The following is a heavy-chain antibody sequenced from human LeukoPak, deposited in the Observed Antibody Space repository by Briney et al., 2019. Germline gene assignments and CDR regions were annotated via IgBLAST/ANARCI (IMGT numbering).Heavy chain of an antibody. D-gene: IGHD3-9*01. J-gene: IGHJ4*02. CDR3: AKGDDILTGYLSYFDY. V-gene: IGHV3-23*01. Sequence: GGSLRLSCAASGFTFRTYAMNWVRQAPGKGLEWVSGISGSGDNTCYADSVKGRFTISRDNSKNTLYLQMNSLRAEDTAVYYCAKGDDILTGYLSYFDYWGQGTLVTVSS. CDR2: ISGSGDNT. CDR1: GFTFRTYA.